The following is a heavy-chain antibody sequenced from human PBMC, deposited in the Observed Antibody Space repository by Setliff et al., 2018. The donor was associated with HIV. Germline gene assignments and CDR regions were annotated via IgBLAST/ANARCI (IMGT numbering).Heavy chain of an antibody. CDR1: GASFSGYY. D-gene: IGHD3-9*01. CDR3: AGVMKSAAILTGCPFDY. Sequence: PSETLSLTCAIYGASFSGYYWSWIRQPPGKGLEWIGEINDSGSSNYNPALKSRVTMSGDTSKNQFSLKLSPVTAADAAVYYCAGVMKSAAILTGCPFDYWGQGTLVTVSS. CDR2: INDSGSS. J-gene: IGHJ4*02. V-gene: IGHV4-34*10.